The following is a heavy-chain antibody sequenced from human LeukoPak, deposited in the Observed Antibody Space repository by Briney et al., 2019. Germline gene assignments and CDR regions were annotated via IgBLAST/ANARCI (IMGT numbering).Heavy chain of an antibody. CDR2: IYSGGST. J-gene: IGHJ3*02. V-gene: IGHV3-53*03. CDR1: EFSVGSNY. D-gene: IGHD3-3*01. Sequence: GGSLRLSCAASEFSVGSNYMTWVRQAPGKGLEWVPLIYSGGSTYYADSVKGRFTISRDNSKNTLYLQMNSLRAEDTAVYYCVRGFWSGNDAFDIWGQGTMVTVSS. CDR3: VRGFWSGNDAFDI.